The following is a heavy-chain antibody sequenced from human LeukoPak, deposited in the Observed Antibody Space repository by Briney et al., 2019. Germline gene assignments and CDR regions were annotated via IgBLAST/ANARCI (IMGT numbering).Heavy chain of an antibody. D-gene: IGHD2-2*01. J-gene: IGHJ5*02. V-gene: IGHV3-30*18. CDR3: AKLSTDNWFDP. CDR2: ISYDGSNK. Sequence: GGSLRLSCAASGFTFSSYGMHWVRQAPGKGLEWVAVISYDGSNKYYADSVKGRFTISRDNSKNTLYLQMNSLRAEDTAVYYCAKLSTDNWFDPWGQGTLVTVSS. CDR1: GFTFSSYG.